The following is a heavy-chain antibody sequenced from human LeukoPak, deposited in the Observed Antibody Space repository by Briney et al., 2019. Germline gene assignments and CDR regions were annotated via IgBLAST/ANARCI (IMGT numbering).Heavy chain of an antibody. V-gene: IGHV1-18*01. CDR1: GYTFTNYG. CDR2: ISAYNDNT. CDR3: AREWGSNGETNWFDP. D-gene: IGHD3-10*01. J-gene: IGHJ5*02. Sequence: ASVKVSCKASGYTFTNYGISWVRQAPGQGLEWMGWISAYNDNTNYAQKFQGRVTMTTDTSTSTACMELRSLRSDDTAVYYCAREWGSNGETNWFDPWGQGTLVTVSS.